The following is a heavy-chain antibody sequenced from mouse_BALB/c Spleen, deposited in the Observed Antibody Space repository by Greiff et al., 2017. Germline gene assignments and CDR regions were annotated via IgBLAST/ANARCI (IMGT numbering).Heavy chain of an antibody. CDR2: ISDGGSYT. D-gene: IGHD2-1*01. Sequence: EVQRVESGGGLVKPGGSLKLSCAASGFTFSDYYMYWVRQTPEKRLEWVATISDGGSYTYYPDSVKGRFTISRDNAKNNLYLQMSSLKSEDTAMYYCARDPDGNYQAWFAYWGQGTLVTVSA. CDR3: ARDPDGNYQAWFAY. CDR1: GFTFSDYY. J-gene: IGHJ3*01. V-gene: IGHV5-4*02.